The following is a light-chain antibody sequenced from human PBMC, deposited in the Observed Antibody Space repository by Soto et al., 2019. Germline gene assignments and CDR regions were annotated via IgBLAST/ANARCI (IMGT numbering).Light chain of an antibody. CDR2: EVT. CDR1: SSDVGNYNL. V-gene: IGLV2-23*02. CDR3: CTYAGSSTLV. Sequence: QSVLTQPASVSGSPGQSITISCTGTSSDVGNYNLVSWYQQHPGKAPKLMIYEVTKRPSGISNRFSGSKSGNTASLTISGLQAEDEADYYCCTYAGSSTLVFGTGTK. J-gene: IGLJ1*01.